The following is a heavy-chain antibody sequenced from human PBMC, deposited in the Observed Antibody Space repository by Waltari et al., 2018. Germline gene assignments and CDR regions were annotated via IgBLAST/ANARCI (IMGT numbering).Heavy chain of an antibody. Sequence: QLQLQESGPGLVKPSGTLPLTGAVSGASVSHGDLCSWVRQTPGKGLEWRGQVHGRGRTNDNPSFASRVTVAVDTSNNRFSLKVISATAADTGVYYCARDRGRGLYLDSWGPGTLVTVSP. V-gene: IGHV4-4*02. CDR1: GASVSHGDL. CDR2: VHGRGRT. CDR3: ARDRGRGLYLDS. D-gene: IGHD2-15*01. J-gene: IGHJ4*02.